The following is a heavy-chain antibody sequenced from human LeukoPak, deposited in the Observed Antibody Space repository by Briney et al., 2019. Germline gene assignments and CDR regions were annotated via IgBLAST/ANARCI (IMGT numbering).Heavy chain of an antibody. J-gene: IGHJ4*02. Sequence: YLSLYGAASGFTISSNALHWVRQAPGKGLEWVAVISYDGSNNYYADSVKGRITISRDTSKNTLYLQMNSLRAETTAVYYVASPPPFYCGSGSLGFHFDYWGQGTLVTVSS. CDR2: ISYDGSNN. CDR3: ASPPPFYCGSGSLGFHFDY. V-gene: IGHV3-30*04. CDR1: GFTISSNA. D-gene: IGHD3-10*01.